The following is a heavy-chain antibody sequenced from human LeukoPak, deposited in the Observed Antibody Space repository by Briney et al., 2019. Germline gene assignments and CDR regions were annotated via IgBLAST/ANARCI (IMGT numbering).Heavy chain of an antibody. CDR1: GFTFSSYS. D-gene: IGHD6-19*01. CDR2: ISSSSSYI. Sequence: PGGSLRLSCAASGFTFSSYSMNWVRQAPGKGLEWVSSISSSSSYIYYADSVKGRFTISRDNAKNSLYLQMNSLRAEDTAVYYRARDSYSSGPNFDYWGQGTLVTVSS. CDR3: ARDSYSSGPNFDY. J-gene: IGHJ4*02. V-gene: IGHV3-21*01.